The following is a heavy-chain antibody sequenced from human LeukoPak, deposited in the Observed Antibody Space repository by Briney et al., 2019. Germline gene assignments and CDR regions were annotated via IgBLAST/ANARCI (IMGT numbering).Heavy chain of an antibody. J-gene: IGHJ3*02. Sequence: ASVKVSCKASGYTFTSYGFSWVRQAPGQGLEWMGWISTYYGNTNYAQKLQDRVTMTTDTSTSTAYMELTSLRSDDTAVYYCASTSSGYLFGAFDIWGQGTMVTVSS. CDR3: ASTSSGYLFGAFDI. CDR1: GYTFTSYG. D-gene: IGHD3-22*01. V-gene: IGHV1-18*01. CDR2: ISTYYGNT.